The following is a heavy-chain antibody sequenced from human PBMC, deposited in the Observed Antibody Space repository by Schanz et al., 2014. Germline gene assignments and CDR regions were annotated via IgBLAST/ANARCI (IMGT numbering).Heavy chain of an antibody. J-gene: IGHJ4*02. CDR2: INGYNGHT. D-gene: IGHD3-22*01. V-gene: IGHV1-18*01. CDR3: ARSNYYDNSDYYNSFDY. CDR1: GGTFSSDT. Sequence: QVQLVQSGAEVKKPGASVKVSCKASGGTFSSDTFSWVRQAPGQGLEWMGWINGYNGHTLYAQKFQGRVTMTTDTSTSTSYMELTSLRFDDTAVYYCARSNYYDNSDYYNSFDYWGQGTLVTVSS.